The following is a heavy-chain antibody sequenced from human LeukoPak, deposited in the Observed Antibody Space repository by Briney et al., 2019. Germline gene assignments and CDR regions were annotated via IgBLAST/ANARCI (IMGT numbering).Heavy chain of an antibody. CDR1: GFTVSSNY. V-gene: IGHV3-66*01. CDR3: ARDRISSTSPYYYYYGMDV. CDR2: IYSGGST. D-gene: IGHD2-2*01. J-gene: IGHJ6*02. Sequence: GGSLRLSCAASGFTVSSNYMSWVRQAPGKGLEWVSVIYSGGSTYYADSVKGRFTISRDNSKNTLYLQMNSLRAEDTAVYYCARDRISSTSPYYYYYGMDVWGQGTTVTVSS.